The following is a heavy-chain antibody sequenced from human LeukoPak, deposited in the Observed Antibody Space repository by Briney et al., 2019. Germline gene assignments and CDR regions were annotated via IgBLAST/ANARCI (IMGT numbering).Heavy chain of an antibody. Sequence: SQTLSLTCTVSGGSISSGSYYWSWIRQPAGKGLEWIGRIYTSGSTNYNPSLKSRVTISVDTSKNQFSLRLSSVTAADTAVYYCARDSDSTQFHFDYWGQGTLVTVSS. V-gene: IGHV4-61*02. CDR1: GGSISSGSYY. J-gene: IGHJ4*02. D-gene: IGHD2/OR15-2a*01. CDR2: IYTSGST. CDR3: ARDSDSTQFHFDY.